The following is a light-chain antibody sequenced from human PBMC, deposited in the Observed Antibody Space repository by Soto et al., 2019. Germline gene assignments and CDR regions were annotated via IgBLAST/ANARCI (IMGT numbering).Light chain of an antibody. V-gene: IGLV1-47*01. CDR2: MNN. CDR3: AACDDSLSGRV. J-gene: IGLJ2*01. CDR1: TSNIGSNY. Sequence: QSVLTQPPSASGTPGQRVTISCSGSTSNIGSNYVYWYQQLPGTAPKLLIYMNNQRPSGVPDRFSGSKSGTSASLAISGLRSEDEADYYCAACDDSLSGRVFGGGTKVTVL.